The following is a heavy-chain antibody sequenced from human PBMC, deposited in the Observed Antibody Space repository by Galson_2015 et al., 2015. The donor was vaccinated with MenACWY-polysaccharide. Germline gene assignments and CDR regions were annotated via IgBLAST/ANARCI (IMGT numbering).Heavy chain of an antibody. D-gene: IGHD3-9*01. CDR3: AKDSFNDLLTGFPEELPPYQFGLGA. Sequence: SLRLSCAASGFTLEDYAMHWVRQGPGKGLEWVSGIGWNSVNIGYADSVRGRFTISRDDAKKTLDLQMNNLRPEDTALYYCAKDSFNDLLTGFPEELPPYQFGLGAWGQGTPVIVSS. CDR1: GFTLEDYA. V-gene: IGHV3-9*01. J-gene: IGHJ6*02. CDR2: IGWNSVNI.